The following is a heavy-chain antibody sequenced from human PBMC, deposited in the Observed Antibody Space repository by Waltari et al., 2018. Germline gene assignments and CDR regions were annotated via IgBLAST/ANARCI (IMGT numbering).Heavy chain of an antibody. CDR3: ARARRGCFDY. D-gene: IGHD3-10*01. CDR2: ISSSGSTI. V-gene: IGHV3-48*03. J-gene: IGHJ4*02. Sequence: VQLVQSGAEVKKPGSSVKVSCKASGGTFSSYAISWVRQAPGKGLEWVSYISSSGSTIYYADSVKGRFTISRDNAKNSLYLQMNSLRAEDTAVYYCARARRGCFDYWGQGTLVTVSS. CDR1: GGTFSSYA.